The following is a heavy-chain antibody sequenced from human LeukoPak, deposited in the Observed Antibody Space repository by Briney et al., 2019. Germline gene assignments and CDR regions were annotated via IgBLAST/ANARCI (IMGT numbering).Heavy chain of an antibody. Sequence: GASVKVSCKASGYTFTSYAMNWVRQAPGQGLEWMGWINTNTGNPTYAQGFTGRFVFSLDTSVSTAYLQISSLKAEDTAVYYCAREMVTAFGGVEVAYYYYYGMDVWGQGTTVTVSS. CDR3: AREMVTAFGGVEVAYYYYYGMDV. J-gene: IGHJ6*02. V-gene: IGHV7-4-1*02. CDR1: GYTFTSYA. D-gene: IGHD2-21*02. CDR2: INTNTGNP.